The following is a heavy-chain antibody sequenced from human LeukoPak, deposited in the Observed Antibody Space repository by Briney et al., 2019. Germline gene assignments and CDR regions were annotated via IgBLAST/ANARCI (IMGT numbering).Heavy chain of an antibody. V-gene: IGHV1-2*02. J-gene: IGHJ4*02. CDR2: INPNSGGT. Sequence: ASVKVSCKASGYTFTGYYMHWVRQAPGQGLEWMGWINPNSGGTNYAQKLQGRVTMTTDTSTSTAYMELRSLRSDDTAVYYCARIDSITIFGVLRGYFDYWGQGTLVTVSS. D-gene: IGHD3-3*01. CDR3: ARIDSITIFGVLRGYFDY. CDR1: GYTFTGYY.